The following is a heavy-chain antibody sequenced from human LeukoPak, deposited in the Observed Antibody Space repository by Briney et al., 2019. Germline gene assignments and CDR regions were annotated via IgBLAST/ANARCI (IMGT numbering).Heavy chain of an antibody. Sequence: PSETLSLTCTVSGGSISSYYWSWIRQPAGKGLEWIGRIYTSGSTNYNPSLKSRVTMSVDTSKNQFSLKLTSVTAADTAVYSCARLLDNDSSGDPDTFDMWGQGTMVTVSS. CDR3: ARLLDNDSSGDPDTFDM. J-gene: IGHJ3*02. V-gene: IGHV4-4*07. D-gene: IGHD3-22*01. CDR2: IYTSGST. CDR1: GGSISSYY.